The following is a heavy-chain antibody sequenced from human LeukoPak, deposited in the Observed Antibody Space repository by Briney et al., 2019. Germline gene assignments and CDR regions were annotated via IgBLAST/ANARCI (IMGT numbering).Heavy chain of an antibody. V-gene: IGHV3-66*01. CDR1: GFTVSNHY. J-gene: IGHJ6*02. CDR2: IYSGGST. Sequence: GSLRLSCAASGFTVSNHYMSWVRQAPGKGLEWVSVIYSGGSTYHAGSVKDRFIMSRDISKNTLYLQMNSLRAEDTAVYYCARTRSSGWYEGPYYGMDVWGQGTTVTVSS. D-gene: IGHD6-19*01. CDR3: ARTRSSGWYEGPYYGMDV.